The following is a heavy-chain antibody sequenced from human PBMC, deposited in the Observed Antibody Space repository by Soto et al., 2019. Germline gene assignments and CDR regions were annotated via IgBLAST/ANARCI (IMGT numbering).Heavy chain of an antibody. V-gene: IGHV4-31*03. CDR3: ASGGTRSQPHYYFHGMDV. CDR1: GGSIRSGSYY. Sequence: PSETLSLTCTVSGGSIRSGSYYWSWIRQHPGKGLQWIGYIHYSGSTNYNPSLKRRVTISVDTSKHHFSLKLSSVTAAATAVYYCASGGTRSQPHYYFHGMDVWGQGTTVNVSS. CDR2: IHYSGST. J-gene: IGHJ6*02. D-gene: IGHD3-16*01.